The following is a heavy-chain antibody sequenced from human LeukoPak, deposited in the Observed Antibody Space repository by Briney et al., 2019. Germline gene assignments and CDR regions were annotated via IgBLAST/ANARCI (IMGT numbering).Heavy chain of an antibody. CDR2: ISYDGSNK. J-gene: IGHJ6*03. CDR3: ARHCDEDGKGYYYMDV. V-gene: IGHV3-30*04. Sequence: PGGSLRLSCAASGFTFSSYAMHWVRQAPGKGLEWVAVISYDGSNKYYADSVKGRFTISRDNSKNTLYLQMNSLRAEDTAVYYCARHCDEDGKGYYYMDVWGKGTTVTISS. D-gene: IGHD4-23*01. CDR1: GFTFSSYA.